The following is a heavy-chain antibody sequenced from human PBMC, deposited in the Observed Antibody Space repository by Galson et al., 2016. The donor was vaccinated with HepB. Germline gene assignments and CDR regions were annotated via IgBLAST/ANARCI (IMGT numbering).Heavy chain of an antibody. CDR2: IGAYNGDT. CDR1: GYTFTSYG. Sequence: SVKVSCKASGYTFTSYGISWVRQAPGQGLEWMGWIGAYNGDTNYAQKVQGRVTMTTDTSTSTAYMEIWSLTSDDTAVYYCARDRGFAEDTFDIWGQGTVLTVPS. J-gene: IGHJ3*02. CDR3: ARDRGFAEDTFDI. V-gene: IGHV1-18*01. D-gene: IGHD2-15*01.